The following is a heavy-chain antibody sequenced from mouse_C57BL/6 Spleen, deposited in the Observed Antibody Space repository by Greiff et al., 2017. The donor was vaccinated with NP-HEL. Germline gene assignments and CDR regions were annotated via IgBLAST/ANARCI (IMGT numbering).Heavy chain of an antibody. Sequence: EVQLQQSGPELVKPGASVKISCKASGYSFTGYYMNWVKQSPEKSLEWIGEINPSTGGTTYNQKFKAKATLTVDKSSSTAYMQLKSLTSEDSAVYYCASRGNYPYWYFDVWGTGTTVTVSS. D-gene: IGHD2-1*01. J-gene: IGHJ1*03. V-gene: IGHV1-42*01. CDR3: ASRGNYPYWYFDV. CDR2: INPSTGGT. CDR1: GYSFTGYY.